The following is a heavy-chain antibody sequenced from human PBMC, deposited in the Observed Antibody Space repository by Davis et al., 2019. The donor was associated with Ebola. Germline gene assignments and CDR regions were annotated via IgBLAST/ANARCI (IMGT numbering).Heavy chain of an antibody. CDR1: GYTFTSYA. V-gene: IGHV1-3*01. Sequence: ASVKVSCKASGYTFTSYAMHWVRQAPGQRLEWMGWINAGNGNTKYSQKFQGRVTITRDTSTSTVYMELSSLRSEDTAVYYCARSDYGDYEWGDYWGQGTLVTVSS. J-gene: IGHJ4*02. D-gene: IGHD4-17*01. CDR3: ARSDYGDYEWGDY. CDR2: INAGNGNT.